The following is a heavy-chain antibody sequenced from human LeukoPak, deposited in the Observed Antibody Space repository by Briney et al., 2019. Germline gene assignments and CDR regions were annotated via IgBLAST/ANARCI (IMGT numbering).Heavy chain of an antibody. V-gene: IGHV4-30-4*08. CDR3: ARGWFGEGIDY. Sequence: SETLSLTCTVSGGSISSSSYYWGWIRQPPGKGLEWIGYIYYSGSTYYNPSLKSRVTISVDTSKNQFSLKLSSVTAADTAVYYCARGWFGEGIDYWGQGTLVTVSS. D-gene: IGHD3-10*01. CDR1: GGSISSSSYY. J-gene: IGHJ4*02. CDR2: IYYSGST.